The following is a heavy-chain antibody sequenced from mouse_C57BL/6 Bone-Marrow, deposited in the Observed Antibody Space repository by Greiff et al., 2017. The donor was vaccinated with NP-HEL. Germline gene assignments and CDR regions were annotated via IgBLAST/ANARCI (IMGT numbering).Heavy chain of an antibody. J-gene: IGHJ4*01. CDR3: ACFEYAMDY. CDR2: INPYNGGT. CDR1: GYTFTDYY. Sequence: EVQLQQSGPVLVKPGASVKMSCKASGYTFTDYYMNWVKQSHGKSLEWIGVINPYNGGTSYNQKFKGKATLTVDKSSSTAYMELNSLTSEDSAVYYCACFEYAMDYWGQGTSVTVSS. V-gene: IGHV1-19*01.